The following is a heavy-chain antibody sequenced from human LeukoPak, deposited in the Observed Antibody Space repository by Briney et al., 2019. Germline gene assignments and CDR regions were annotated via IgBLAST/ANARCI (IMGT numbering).Heavy chain of an antibody. CDR1: GFTFADYL. D-gene: IGHD2-2*01. J-gene: IGHJ4*02. CDR2: IRSKTYGGTA. CDR3: AKPATSILIYFDS. V-gene: IGHV3-49*03. Sequence: GGSLRLSCTASGFTFADYLMSWFRQAPGKGLEWVGFIRSKTYGGTAEYAASVKGIFTISRDDSKSIAYLQMNSLETEDTAVYYCAKPATSILIYFDSWGQGTLVTVSS.